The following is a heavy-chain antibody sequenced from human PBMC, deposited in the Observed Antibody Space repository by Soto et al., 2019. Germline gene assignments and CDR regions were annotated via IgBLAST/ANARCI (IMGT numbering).Heavy chain of an antibody. CDR3: ATGSGGSCYDY. D-gene: IGHD2-15*01. J-gene: IGHJ4*02. Sequence: VQLVESGGGVVQPGRSLRLSCAASGFTFSSYGMHWVRQAPGKGLEWVAVISYDGSNKYYADSVKGRFTISRDNSKNTLYLQMNSLRAEDTAVYYCATGSGGSCYDYWGQGTLVTVSS. CDR2: ISYDGSNK. V-gene: IGHV3-30*03. CDR1: GFTFSSYG.